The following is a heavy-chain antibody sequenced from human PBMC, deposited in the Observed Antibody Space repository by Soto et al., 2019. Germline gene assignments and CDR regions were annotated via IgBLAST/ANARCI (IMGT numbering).Heavy chain of an antibody. Sequence: GGSLRLSCAASGFTLSNYGTSCVRRAPGKGLEGVLAVSDNGGRTRYGDFVKVRFTISIDNAQNTLYLQMLSLRGGDTAIYYCAKDYWSPRYFDDWGQGSL. CDR1: GFTLSNYG. D-gene: IGHD1-1*01. CDR3: AKDYWSPRYFDD. CDR2: VSDNGGRT. V-gene: IGHV3-23*01. J-gene: IGHJ4*02.